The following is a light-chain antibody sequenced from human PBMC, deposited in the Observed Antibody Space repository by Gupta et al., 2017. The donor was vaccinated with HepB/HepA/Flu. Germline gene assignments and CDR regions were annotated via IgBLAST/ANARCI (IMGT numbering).Light chain of an antibody. J-gene: IGLJ1*01. Sequence: QSALLHPAPVSGSHGQSLTISCTGTSSDVGGYNYVSWYQQHPGKAPMLMIYDVSNRPSGVSSLFSCTKAGNTTSRTIAGLQAEDEADYYCSSYTSSSTDVFGTGTKVTVL. CDR2: DVS. CDR1: SSDVGGYNY. V-gene: IGLV2-14*03. CDR3: SSYTSSSTDV.